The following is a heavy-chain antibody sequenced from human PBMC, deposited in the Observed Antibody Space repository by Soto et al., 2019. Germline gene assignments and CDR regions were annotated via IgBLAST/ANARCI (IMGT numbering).Heavy chain of an antibody. J-gene: IGHJ6*02. D-gene: IGHD2-2*01. CDR1: GFTFSSYG. V-gene: IGHV3-33*01. CDR3: ASPYCISTSCPIGYYGMDV. CDR2: IWYDGSNK. Sequence: GGSLRLSCAASGFTFSSYGMHWVRQAPGKGLEWVAVIWYDGSNKYYADSVKGRFTISRDNSKNTLYLQMNSLRAEDTAVYYCASPYCISTSCPIGYYGMDVWGQGTTVTVSS.